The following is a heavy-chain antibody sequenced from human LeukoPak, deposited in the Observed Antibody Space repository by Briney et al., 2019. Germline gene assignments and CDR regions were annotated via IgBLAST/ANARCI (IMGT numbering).Heavy chain of an antibody. Sequence: GGSLRLSCAASGFTFSSYAMSWVRQAPGKGLEWVSAISGSGGSTYYADSVKGRFTISRGNSKNTLYLQMNSLRAEDTAVYYCAKDKGQLMYYFDYWGQGTLVTVSS. CDR2: ISGSGGST. CDR1: GFTFSSYA. V-gene: IGHV3-23*01. CDR3: AKDKGQLMYYFDY. D-gene: IGHD5-18*01. J-gene: IGHJ4*02.